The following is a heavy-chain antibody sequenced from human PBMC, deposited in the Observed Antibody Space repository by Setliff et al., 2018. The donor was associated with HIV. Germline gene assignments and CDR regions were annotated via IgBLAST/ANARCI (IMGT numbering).Heavy chain of an antibody. Sequence: ASVKVSCKASGFSFISSAMQWVRQARGQRLEWIGWIVVDSGNTNYAQKLQERVTMTRDMSTSTAYMELSSLRSEDTAVYYCARVAATRDGFDYWGQGTLVTVSS. D-gene: IGHD2-15*01. V-gene: IGHV1-58*02. CDR3: ARVAATRDGFDY. CDR2: IVVDSGNT. J-gene: IGHJ4*02. CDR1: GFSFISSA.